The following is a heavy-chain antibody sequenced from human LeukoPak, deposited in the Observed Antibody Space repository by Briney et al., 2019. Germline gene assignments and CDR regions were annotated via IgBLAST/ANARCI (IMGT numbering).Heavy chain of an antibody. CDR2: VRGSGDIT. Sequence: TGGSLRLSCAASGFTFSSYAMSWVRQAPGKGLEWVSAVRGSGDITYYADSLKGRFTISRDNSKNTLYLQMNSLRAEDTGVYYCAKEGHHSGPYVDYWGQGTLVTVSS. J-gene: IGHJ4*02. V-gene: IGHV3-23*01. CDR3: AKEGHHSGPYVDY. CDR1: GFTFSSYA. D-gene: IGHD3-10*01.